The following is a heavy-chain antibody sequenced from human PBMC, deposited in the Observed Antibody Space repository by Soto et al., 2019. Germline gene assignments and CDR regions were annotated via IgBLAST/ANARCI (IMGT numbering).Heavy chain of an antibody. D-gene: IGHD3-22*01. CDR1: GYTFTSSG. Sequence: QVQLVQSGAEVKKPGASVKVSCKASGYTFTSSGMSWVRQAPGQGLEWMGWISAHTGSSEYAQRFQGRGTMTTDSSTSTAYMELRSLRSDDTAVYYCARAFFYQGSDSRGYSFDAFDFWGPGTLVTVSS. V-gene: IGHV1-18*01. CDR3: ARAFFYQGSDSRGYSFDAFDF. J-gene: IGHJ3*01. CDR2: ISAHTGSS.